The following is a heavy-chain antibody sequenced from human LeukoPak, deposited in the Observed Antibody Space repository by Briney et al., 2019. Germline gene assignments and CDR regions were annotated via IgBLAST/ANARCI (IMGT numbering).Heavy chain of an antibody. D-gene: IGHD2-15*01. CDR3: ARKNTQDAFDI. J-gene: IGHJ3*02. V-gene: IGHV3-33*01. Sequence: GRSLRLSCAASGFTFSSYGMHWVRQAPGKGLEWVAVIWYDGSNDYYANSVKGRFTISRDNSKNTLYLQMNSLRAEDTAVYFCARKNTQDAFDIWGQRTMVTVSS. CDR2: IWYDGSND. CDR1: GFTFSSYG.